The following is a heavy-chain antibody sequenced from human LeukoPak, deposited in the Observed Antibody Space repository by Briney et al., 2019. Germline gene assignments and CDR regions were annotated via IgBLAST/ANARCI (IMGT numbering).Heavy chain of an antibody. V-gene: IGHV3-33*01. CDR2: IWYDGSNK. D-gene: IGHD2-2*01. CDR1: GFTFSSYG. J-gene: IGHJ4*02. Sequence: PRGSLRLSCAASGFTFSSYGMHWVRQAPGKGLEWVAVIWYDGSNKYYADSVKGRFTISRDNSKNTLYLQMNSLRAEDTAVYYCARDRRGYCSSTSCLGYFDYWGQGTLVTVSS. CDR3: ARDRRGYCSSTSCLGYFDY.